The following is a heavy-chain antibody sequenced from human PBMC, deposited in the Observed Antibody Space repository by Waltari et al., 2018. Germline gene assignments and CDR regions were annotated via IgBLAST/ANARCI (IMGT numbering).Heavy chain of an antibody. V-gene: IGHV4-34*01. J-gene: IGHJ6*02. CDR3: ARGPRITIFGVVINYYYYGMDV. D-gene: IGHD3-3*01. CDR2: INHSGST. CDR1: GGSFSGYY. Sequence: QVQLQQWGAGLLKPSETLSLTCAVYGGSFSGYYWSWIRQPPGKGLEWVGEINHSGSTNYNPSLKRRVTISVDTSKNQFSRKLSSVTAADTAVYYCARGPRITIFGVVINYYYYGMDVWGQGTTVTVSS.